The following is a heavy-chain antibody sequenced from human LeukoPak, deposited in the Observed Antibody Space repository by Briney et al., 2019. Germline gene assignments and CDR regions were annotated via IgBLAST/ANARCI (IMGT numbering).Heavy chain of an antibody. CDR3: AKVSAEWELHPFDY. J-gene: IGHJ4*02. Sequence: GGSLRLSCAASGFTFSSYAMSWVRQAPGKGLEWVSAISGSGGSTYYADSVKGRFTISRDNSKNTLYLQLNSLRAEDRAVYYCAKVSAEWELHPFDYWGQGTLVTVSS. CDR2: ISGSGGST. D-gene: IGHD1-26*01. V-gene: IGHV3-23*01. CDR1: GFTFSSYA.